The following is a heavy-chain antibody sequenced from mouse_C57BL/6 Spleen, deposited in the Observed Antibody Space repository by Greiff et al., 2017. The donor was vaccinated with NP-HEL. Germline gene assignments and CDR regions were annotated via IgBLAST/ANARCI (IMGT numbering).Heavy chain of an antibody. J-gene: IGHJ4*01. Sequence: QVQLQQPGAELVKPGASVKLSCKASGYTFTSYWMHWVKQRPGQGLEWIGMIHPNSGSTNYNEKFKSKATLTVDKSSSTAYMQLSSLTSEDSAVYYCARWGYDYDVSIGYWGQGTSVTVSS. CDR2: IHPNSGST. CDR3: ARWGYDYDVSIGY. D-gene: IGHD2-4*01. V-gene: IGHV1-64*01. CDR1: GYTFTSYW.